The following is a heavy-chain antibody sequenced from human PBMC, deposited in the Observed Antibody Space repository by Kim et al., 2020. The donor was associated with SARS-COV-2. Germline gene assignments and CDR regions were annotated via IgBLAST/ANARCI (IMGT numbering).Heavy chain of an antibody. V-gene: IGHV3-72*01. D-gene: IGHD3-10*01. CDR3: TRDRSGVADY. CDR1: GFTFSDHF. J-gene: IGHJ4*02. Sequence: GGSLRLSCAASGFTFSDHFMDWVRQAPGKGLEWVARLRNRAERYSTEYAASVKGRFTISRDDSRNSLYLQMYSLKTEDTAVYYCTRDRSGVADYWGQGTLVTVSS. CDR2: LRNRAERYST.